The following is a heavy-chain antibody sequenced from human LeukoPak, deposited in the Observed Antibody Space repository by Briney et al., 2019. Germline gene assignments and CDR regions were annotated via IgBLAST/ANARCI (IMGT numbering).Heavy chain of an antibody. CDR1: GFTFSKAW. CDR3: TSGGDCRTTSCYTD. Sequence: GGSLRLSCSASGFTFSKAWMSWVRQAPGKGLEWVGRIKSKSDGGTTDYAAPVKGRFTISRDDSKNTLYLHMDSLKTEDTAVYYCTSGGDCRTTSCYTDWGQGTLVTVSS. CDR2: IKSKSDGGTT. V-gene: IGHV3-15*01. D-gene: IGHD2-2*02. J-gene: IGHJ4*02.